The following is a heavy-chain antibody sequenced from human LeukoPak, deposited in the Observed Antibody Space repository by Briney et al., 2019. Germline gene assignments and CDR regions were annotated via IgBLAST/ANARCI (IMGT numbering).Heavy chain of an antibody. CDR3: ARAPTRDPYFDY. CDR2: ISSTSGQI. Sequence: GGSLRLSCAASGFIFSDYKMNWVRQAPGKGLEWVSSISSTSGQINYADSVKGRFTISRDSVKNSLYLQMNSLRAEDTAVYYCARAPTRDPYFDYWGHGTLVTVSS. J-gene: IGHJ4*01. CDR1: GFIFSDYK. V-gene: IGHV3-21*01.